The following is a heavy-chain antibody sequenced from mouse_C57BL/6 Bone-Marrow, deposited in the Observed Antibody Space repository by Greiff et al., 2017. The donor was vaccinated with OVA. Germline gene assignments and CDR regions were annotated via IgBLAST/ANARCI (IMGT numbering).Heavy chain of an antibody. CDR3: ANTPSPYYAMDY. CDR1: GYTFTSYW. CDR2: IYPGSGST. J-gene: IGHJ4*01. Sequence: VQLQQSGAELARPGASVKLSCKASGYTFTSYWITWVKQRPGQGLEWIGDIYPGSGSTNYNEKFKSKATLTVDTSSSTAYMQLSSLTSEDSAVYYCANTPSPYYAMDYWGQGTSVTVSS. V-gene: IGHV1-55*01.